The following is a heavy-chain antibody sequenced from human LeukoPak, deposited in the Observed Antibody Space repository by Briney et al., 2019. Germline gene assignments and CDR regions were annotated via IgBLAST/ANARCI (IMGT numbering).Heavy chain of an antibody. Sequence: GGSLRLSCAASGFTFSSYWMSWVRQPPGKGLEWVAYIKQDGSDQYYVASVKGGSTTARDNAKNFLLLQMSSLTAEATAVYYCARGRRDGYNYWGQGTLVTVSS. CDR2: IKQDGSDQ. J-gene: IGHJ4*02. CDR3: ARGRRDGYNY. CDR1: GFTFSSYW. V-gene: IGHV3-7*02. D-gene: IGHD5-24*01.